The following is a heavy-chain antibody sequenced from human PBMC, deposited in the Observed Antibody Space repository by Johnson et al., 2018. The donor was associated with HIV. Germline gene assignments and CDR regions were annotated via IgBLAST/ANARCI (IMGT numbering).Heavy chain of an antibody. CDR3: ASGGNYYYGSGSFAFDI. D-gene: IGHD3-10*01. V-gene: IGHV3-30*14. CDR1: GFTFSSYA. J-gene: IGHJ3*02. CDR2: ISYDGSNK. Sequence: QVQLVESGGGVVQPGRSLRLSCAASGFTFSSYAMHWVRQAPGKGLEWVAVISYDGSNKYYADSVKGRFTISRDNSKNTLYLQMNSLRAEDTAVYYCASGGNYYYGSGSFAFDIWGQGTIVTVSS.